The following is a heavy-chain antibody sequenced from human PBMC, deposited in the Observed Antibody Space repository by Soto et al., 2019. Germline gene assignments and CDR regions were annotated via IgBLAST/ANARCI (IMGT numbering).Heavy chain of an antibody. Sequence: SETLSLTCAVSGYSISNNNWWGWIRQPPGKGLEWIGYIYYSGPTNYSPSLKSRVTMSVDTSKNQFSLKLSSVTAVDTAVYYCARCERGYYYMDVWGKGTTVTVSS. D-gene: IGHD3-16*01. CDR1: GYSISNNNW. J-gene: IGHJ6*03. V-gene: IGHV4-28*01. CDR2: IYYSGPT. CDR3: ARCERGYYYMDV.